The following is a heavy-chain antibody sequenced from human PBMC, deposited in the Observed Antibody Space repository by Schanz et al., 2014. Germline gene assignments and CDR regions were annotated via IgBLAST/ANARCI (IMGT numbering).Heavy chain of an antibody. CDR3: ARIGGSVFDY. Sequence: EVQLLESGGGLVEPGGSLRLSCAASGFSFTTYAMSWVRQAPGKGLEWVSSISSGGGTIYYADSVKGRFTISRDNSKNSLYLQMNSLRAEDTAVYYCARIGGSVFDYWAQGTLVTVSS. D-gene: IGHD3-10*01. J-gene: IGHJ4*02. CDR2: ISSGGGTI. CDR1: GFSFTTYA. V-gene: IGHV3-23*01.